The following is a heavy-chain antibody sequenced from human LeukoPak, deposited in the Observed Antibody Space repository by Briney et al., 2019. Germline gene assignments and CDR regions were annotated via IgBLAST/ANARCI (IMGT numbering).Heavy chain of an antibody. CDR1: GFTFSSYG. V-gene: IGHV3-33*06. CDR2: IWYDGSNK. D-gene: IGHD6-13*01. CDR3: AKDILGIAAALVDY. J-gene: IGHJ4*02. Sequence: GGSLRLSCAASGFTFSSYGMHWVRQAPGKGLEWVAVIWYDGSNKYYADSVKGRFTISRDNSKNTLYLQMNRLRAEDTAVYYCAKDILGIAAALVDYWGQGTLVTVSS.